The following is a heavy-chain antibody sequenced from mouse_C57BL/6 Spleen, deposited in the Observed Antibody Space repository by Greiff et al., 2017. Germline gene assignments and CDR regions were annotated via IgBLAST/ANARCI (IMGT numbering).Heavy chain of an antibody. CDR1: GFSLTSYG. J-gene: IGHJ4*01. CDR2: IWSGGST. Sequence: VQLQQSGPGLVQPSQSLSITCTVSGFSLTSYGVHWVRQPPGKGLEWLGVIWSGGSTAYNAAFISRLSISKDNSKSQVFFKMNSLQADDTAIYYCAKKGWLHAMDYWGQGTSVTVSS. D-gene: IGHD2-3*01. CDR3: AKKGWLHAMDY. V-gene: IGHV2-4*01.